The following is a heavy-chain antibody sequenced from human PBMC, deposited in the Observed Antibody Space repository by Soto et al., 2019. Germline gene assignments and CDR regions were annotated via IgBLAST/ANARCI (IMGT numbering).Heavy chain of an antibody. CDR2: ISAYNGNT. CDR1: GYTFTSYG. Sequence: ASVKVSCKASGYTFTSYGISWVRQAPGQGLEWMGWISAYNGNTNYAQKLQGRVTMTTDTSTSTAYMELRSLRSDDTAVYYCARSNRGPVVVVAATHYYFDYWGQGTLVTVSS. D-gene: IGHD2-15*01. V-gene: IGHV1-18*01. CDR3: ARSNRGPVVVVAATHYYFDY. J-gene: IGHJ4*02.